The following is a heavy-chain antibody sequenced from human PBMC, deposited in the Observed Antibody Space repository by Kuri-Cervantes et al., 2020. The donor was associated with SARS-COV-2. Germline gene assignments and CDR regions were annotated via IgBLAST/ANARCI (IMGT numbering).Heavy chain of an antibody. CDR3: ARLPLLGCATYYYYYMDV. V-gene: IGHV4-39*01. Sequence: SETLSLTCTVSGASISSSSYYWGWIRQPPGKGLEWIGSIYYSGSTYYNPSLKSRVTISVDTSKNQFSLKLSSVTAADTAVYYCARLPLLGCATYYYYYMDVWGKGTTVTVSS. D-gene: IGHD3-22*01. J-gene: IGHJ6*03. CDR1: GASISSSSYY. CDR2: IYYSGST.